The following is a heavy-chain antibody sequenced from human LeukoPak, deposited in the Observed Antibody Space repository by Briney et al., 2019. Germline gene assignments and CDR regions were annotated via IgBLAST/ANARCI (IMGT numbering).Heavy chain of an antibody. V-gene: IGHV4-34*01. CDR3: AGGPRERRSGYYFSDYYYYSMDV. Sequence: SDTLSLTCAVYGESFSSYYWTWIRQPPGKGLEWIGEINHSGSTNYNPSLKSRVTITVDTSKNQFSLKLSSLTAADTAVYYCAGGPRERRSGYYFSDYYYYSMDVWGKGTTVTVSS. CDR1: GESFSSYY. J-gene: IGHJ6*03. CDR2: INHSGST. D-gene: IGHD3-3*01.